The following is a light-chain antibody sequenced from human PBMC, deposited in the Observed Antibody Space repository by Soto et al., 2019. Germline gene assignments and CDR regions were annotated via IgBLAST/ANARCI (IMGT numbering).Light chain of an antibody. J-gene: IGLJ1*01. CDR1: SSNIGAGYD. Sequence: QSVLTQPPSVSGAPGQRVTISCTGSSSNIGAGYDVHWYQQLPGTAPKLLIYGNSNRPSGVPDRFSGSKSGTSASLAITGLHAEDEADYYCQSYDSSLSGSYVFGTGTKRTVL. CDR2: GNS. V-gene: IGLV1-40*01. CDR3: QSYDSSLSGSYV.